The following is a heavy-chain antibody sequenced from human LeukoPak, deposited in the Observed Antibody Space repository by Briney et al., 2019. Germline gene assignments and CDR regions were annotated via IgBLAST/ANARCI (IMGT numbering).Heavy chain of an antibody. D-gene: IGHD5-18*01. CDR3: ARVLYSYGAYYFDY. CDR2: IIPIFGTA. CDR1: GGTFSSYA. J-gene: IGHJ4*02. Sequence: GASVKVSCNASGGTFSSYAISWVRQAPGQGLEWMGGIIPIFGTANYAQKFQGRVTITADESTSTAYMELSSLRSEDTAVYYCARVLYSYGAYYFDYWGQGTLVTVSS. V-gene: IGHV1-69*13.